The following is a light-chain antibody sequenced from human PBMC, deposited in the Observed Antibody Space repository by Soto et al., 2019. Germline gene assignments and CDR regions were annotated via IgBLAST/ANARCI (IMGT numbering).Light chain of an antibody. V-gene: IGKV3-20*01. CDR3: QQYETSPYT. CDR1: QRIDSRY. Sequence: EIVFTQSPGTLSLSPGERATLSCRASQRIDSRYLAWYHQKPGQAPRLLIYGARHRPGGIPDRFSGSGSGTDFTLSISRLEPEDFAVYYCQQYETSPYTVGQGTKVDIK. CDR2: GAR. J-gene: IGKJ2*01.